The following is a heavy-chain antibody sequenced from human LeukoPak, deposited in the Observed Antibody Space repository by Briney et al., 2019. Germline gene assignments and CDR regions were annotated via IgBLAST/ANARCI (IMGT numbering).Heavy chain of an antibody. CDR3: ARATYYYDSSGYYYYYYYMDV. V-gene: IGHV4-59*01. D-gene: IGHD3-22*01. CDR2: IYYSGST. J-gene: IGHJ6*03. Sequence: SETLSLTCTVSGASISSYYWSWIRQPPGKGLEWIGYIYYSGSTNYNPSLKSRVTISVDTSKNQFSLKLSSVTAADTAVYYCARATYYYDSSGYYYYYYYMDVWGKGTTVTISS. CDR1: GASISSYY.